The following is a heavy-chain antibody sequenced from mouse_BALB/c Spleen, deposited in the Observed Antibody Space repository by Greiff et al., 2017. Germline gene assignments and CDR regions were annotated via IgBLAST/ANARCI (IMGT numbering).Heavy chain of an antibody. J-gene: IGHJ4*01. CDR1: GYTFTDYN. Sequence: EVKLMESGPELVKPGASVKIPCKASGYTFTDYNMDWVKQSHGKSLEWIGDINPNNGGTIYNQKFKGKATLTVDKSSSTAYMELRSLTSEDTAVYYCARRAYYRYDDAMDYWGQGTSVTVSS. CDR2: INPNNGGT. V-gene: IGHV1-18*01. D-gene: IGHD2-14*01. CDR3: ARRAYYRYDDAMDY.